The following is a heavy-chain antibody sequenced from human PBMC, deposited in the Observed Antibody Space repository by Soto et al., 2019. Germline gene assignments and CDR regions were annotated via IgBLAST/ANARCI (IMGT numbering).Heavy chain of an antibody. CDR2: IWNDGSQK. J-gene: IGHJ2*01. Sequence: VQLVESGGGVVQPGRSLRLSCEASGFVYSQYAMHWVRQAPGKGPEWVALIWNDGSQKTYVDSVKGRFTISRGNSKNTLKLQKNRLCADDTAIYFCVRGMPSQYSGTWVYWHFDFWGPRTLVTVSS. CDR3: VRGMPSQYSGTWVYWHFDF. D-gene: IGHD5-12*01. CDR1: GFVYSQYA. V-gene: IGHV3-33*01.